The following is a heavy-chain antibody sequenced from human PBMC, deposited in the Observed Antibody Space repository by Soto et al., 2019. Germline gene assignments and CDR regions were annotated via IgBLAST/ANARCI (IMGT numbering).Heavy chain of an antibody. CDR3: ARGSGVVDYYYHGMDV. J-gene: IGHJ6*02. CDR1: GGTFSSYA. V-gene: IGHV1-69*01. D-gene: IGHD3-3*01. CDR2: IIPIFGAA. Sequence: KVSCKAAGGTFSSYAISWVRQAPGQGLEWMGGIIPIFGAANYAQKFQGRVTITADESTSTAYMELSSLRCEHTAVYYCARGSGVVDYYYHGMDVWGQGTTVTVSS.